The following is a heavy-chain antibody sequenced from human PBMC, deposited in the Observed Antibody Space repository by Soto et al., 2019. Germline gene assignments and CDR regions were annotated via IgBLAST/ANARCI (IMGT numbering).Heavy chain of an antibody. CDR3: ARDKTTRSLLWFGEPHPWFDP. J-gene: IGHJ5*02. Sequence: QVQLVESGGGVVQPGRSLRLSCAASGFTFSSYGMHWVRQAPGKGLEWVAVIWYDGSNKYYADSVKGRFTISRDNSKNTLYLQMNSLRAEDTAVYYCARDKTTRSLLWFGEPHPWFDPWGQGTLVTVSS. CDR1: GFTFSSYG. CDR2: IWYDGSNK. V-gene: IGHV3-33*01. D-gene: IGHD3-10*01.